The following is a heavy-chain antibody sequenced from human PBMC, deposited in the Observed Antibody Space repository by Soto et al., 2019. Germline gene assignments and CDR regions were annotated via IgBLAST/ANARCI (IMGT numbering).Heavy chain of an antibody. J-gene: IGHJ2*01. D-gene: IGHD4-4*01. CDR3: LRYSNSLGWYFDL. CDR1: GFTFSDSA. CDR2: VRSKGNNYAT. Sequence: EVQLVESGGGLVQPGGSLKLSCAASGFTFSDSAMHWVRQASGKGLEWVGRVRSKGNNYATAYGASVEGRFTISRDDSKKTAYLQMNSLKTEDTAVYYCLRYSNSLGWYFDLWGRGTLVTVSS. V-gene: IGHV3-73*01.